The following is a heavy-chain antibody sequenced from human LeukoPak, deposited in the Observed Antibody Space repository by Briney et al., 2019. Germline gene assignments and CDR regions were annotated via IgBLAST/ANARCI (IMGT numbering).Heavy chain of an antibody. Sequence: GGSLRLSCAASEFTFSRYGMHWVRQAPGKGLEWVSAISDTGNTYHADSVKGRFTISRDSSKNTLFLQMNRLRPEDAAVYYCAKAPVTTCRGAFCYPFDYWGLGTLVTVSS. V-gene: IGHV3-23*01. CDR2: ISDTGNT. J-gene: IGHJ4*02. CDR3: AKAPVTTCRGAFCYPFDY. CDR1: EFTFSRYG. D-gene: IGHD2-15*01.